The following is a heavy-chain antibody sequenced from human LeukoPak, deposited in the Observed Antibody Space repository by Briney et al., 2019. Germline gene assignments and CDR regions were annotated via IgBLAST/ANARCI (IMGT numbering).Heavy chain of an antibody. CDR2: IYTSGST. V-gene: IGHV4-61*02. D-gene: IGHD3-10*01. Sequence: SETLSLTCTGSGGSISSSSYYWSWIRQPAGKGLEWIGRIYTSGSTNYNPSLKSRVTMSLDTSKNQFSLKLSSVTAADTAVYYCARDYYGSGHYGFWFDPWGQGTLVTVSS. CDR1: GGSISSSSYY. J-gene: IGHJ5*02. CDR3: ARDYYGSGHYGFWFDP.